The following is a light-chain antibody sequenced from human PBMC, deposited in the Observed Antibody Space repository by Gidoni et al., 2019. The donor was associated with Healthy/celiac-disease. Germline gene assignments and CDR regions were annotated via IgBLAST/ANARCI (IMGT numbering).Light chain of an antibody. CDR1: QSISSY. CDR3: QQSYRTPPT. V-gene: IGKV1-39*01. J-gene: IGKJ1*01. CDR2: AAS. Sequence: IHLTPSPSSLSASVGDRVTITCRASQSISSYLKWYQQKPGKAPKLLIYAASSLQSGVPSRCSGSGSGKDFTITSSRLQPEDVANYYCQQSYRTPPTFGQGTKVEIK.